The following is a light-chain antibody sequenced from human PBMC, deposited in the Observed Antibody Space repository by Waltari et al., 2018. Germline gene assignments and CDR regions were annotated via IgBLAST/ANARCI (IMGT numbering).Light chain of an antibody. V-gene: IGKV1-5*03. CDR2: KAY. Sequence: DIQMTQSPSTLSASVGARVTITCRASQSISTWLAWYQQKPGKAPKLLIYKAYSLESGVPSRFSGSGSETEFTLTVSSLQPDDFATYYCQQYNSYSGWTFGQGTKVEIK. CDR3: QQYNSYSGWT. J-gene: IGKJ1*01. CDR1: QSISTW.